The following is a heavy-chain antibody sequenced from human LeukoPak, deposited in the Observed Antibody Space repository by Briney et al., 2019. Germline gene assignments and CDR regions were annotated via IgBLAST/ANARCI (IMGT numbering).Heavy chain of an antibody. V-gene: IGHV4-34*09. CDR3: ARDEAPSRWFL. D-gene: IGHD4-23*01. CDR1: GGSFSGYY. CDR2: INHSGST. Sequence: PSETLSLTCAVYGGSFSGYYWSWIRQPPGKGLEWIGEINHSGSTNYNPSLESRVTISVDTSKNQFSLKLTSVTAADTAVYYCARDEAPSRWFLWGQGTLVTVSS. J-gene: IGHJ4*02.